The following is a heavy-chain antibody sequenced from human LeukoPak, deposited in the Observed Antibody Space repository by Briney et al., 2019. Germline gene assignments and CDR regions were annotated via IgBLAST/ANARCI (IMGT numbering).Heavy chain of an antibody. V-gene: IGHV1-69*04. Sequence: SVTVSCKASGGTFSSYAISWVRQAPGQGLEWMGRIIPIFGIANYAQKFQGRVTITADKSTSTAYMELSSLRSEDTAVYYCARELGIVGGTYYFDYWGQGTLVTVSS. D-gene: IGHD2-15*01. CDR2: IIPIFGIA. CDR3: ARELGIVGGTYYFDY. J-gene: IGHJ4*02. CDR1: GGTFSSYA.